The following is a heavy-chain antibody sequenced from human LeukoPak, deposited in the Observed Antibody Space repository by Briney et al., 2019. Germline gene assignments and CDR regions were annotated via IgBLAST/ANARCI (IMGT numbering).Heavy chain of an antibody. V-gene: IGHV1-18*01. CDR3: ARSGLLWFGEHADY. CDR1: GYTFTSYG. CDR2: ISAYNGNT. D-gene: IGHD3-10*01. J-gene: IGHJ4*02. Sequence: ASVKVSCKASGYTFTSYGISWVRQAPGQGLEWMGWISAYNGNTNYAQKLQGRVTMTTDTSKSTAYLELRSLRSDDTAVYYCARSGLLWFGEHADYWGQGTLVTVSS.